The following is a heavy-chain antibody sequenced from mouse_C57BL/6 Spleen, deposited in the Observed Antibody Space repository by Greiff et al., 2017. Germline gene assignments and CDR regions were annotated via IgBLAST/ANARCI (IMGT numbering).Heavy chain of an antibody. V-gene: IGHV1-55*01. CDR2: IYPGSGST. CDR1: GYTFTSYW. D-gene: IGHD2-4*01. J-gene: IGHJ3*01. Sequence: QVQLKQPGAELVKPGASVKMSCKASGYTFTSYWITWVKQRPGQGLEWIGDIYPGSGSTNYNEKFKSKATLTVDTSSSTAYMQLSSLTSEDSAVYYCARFDYDYDGGFAYWGQGTLVTVSA. CDR3: ARFDYDYDGGFAY.